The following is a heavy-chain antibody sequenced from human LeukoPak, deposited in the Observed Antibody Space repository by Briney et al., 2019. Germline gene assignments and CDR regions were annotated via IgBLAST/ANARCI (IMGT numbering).Heavy chain of an antibody. D-gene: IGHD4-17*01. Sequence: GSLRLSCAASGFTFSSYAMSWIRQPAGKGLEWIGRIYSSGSTTTYNPSLKCRVAISVDTSKNQFSLKLTSVTAADTAVFYCARGTVTTGYFDYWGQGILVTVSS. CDR3: ARGTVTTGYFDY. CDR1: GFTFSSYA. J-gene: IGHJ4*02. V-gene: IGHV4-4*07. CDR2: IYSSGSTT.